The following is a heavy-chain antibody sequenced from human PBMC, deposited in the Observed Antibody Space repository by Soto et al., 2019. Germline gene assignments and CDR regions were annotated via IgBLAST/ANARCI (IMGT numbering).Heavy chain of an antibody. CDR3: TTVTTVDYYFDY. Sequence: PGGSLRLSCAASGLTFSDRYMDWVRQAPGKGLEWVGRIGKKTNSYTTEYAASVKGRFIISRDDSTNSLYLQMSSLKTEDTAVYYCTTVTTVDYYFDYWGQGTLVTVSS. D-gene: IGHD4-17*01. V-gene: IGHV3-72*01. CDR1: GLTFSDRY. CDR2: IGKKTNSYTT. J-gene: IGHJ4*02.